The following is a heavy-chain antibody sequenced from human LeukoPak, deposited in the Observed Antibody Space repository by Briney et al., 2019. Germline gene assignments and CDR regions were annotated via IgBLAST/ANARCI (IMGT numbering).Heavy chain of an antibody. CDR2: IYHSGST. J-gene: IGHJ5*02. D-gene: IGHD2-2*02. V-gene: IGHV4-38-2*02. CDR1: GYSISSGYY. Sequence: SETLSLTCTVSGYSISSGYYWGWIRQPPGKGLEWIGSIYHSGSTYYDPSLKSRVTISVDTSKNQLSLKLSSVTAADTAVYYCARVDIVVVPAAIPSPNWFDPWGQGTLVTVSS. CDR3: ARVDIVVVPAAIPSPNWFDP.